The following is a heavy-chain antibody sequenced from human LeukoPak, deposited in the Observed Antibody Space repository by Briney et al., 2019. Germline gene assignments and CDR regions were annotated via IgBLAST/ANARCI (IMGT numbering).Heavy chain of an antibody. CDR1: GYTFTDYY. Sequence: PRASVKVSCKASGYTFTDYYMHWVQQAPGKGLEWMGRVDPEDGETIYAEKFQGRVTITADTSTDTAYMELSSLRSEDTAVYYCATGGEPYDYWGQGTLVTVSS. CDR2: VDPEDGET. D-gene: IGHD3-10*01. J-gene: IGHJ4*02. CDR3: ATGGEPYDY. V-gene: IGHV1-69-2*01.